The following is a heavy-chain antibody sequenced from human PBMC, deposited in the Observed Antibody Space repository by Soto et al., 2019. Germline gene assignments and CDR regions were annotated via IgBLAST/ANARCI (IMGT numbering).Heavy chain of an antibody. V-gene: IGHV3-30*18. CDR2: ISYDGSNK. Sequence: GGSLRLSCAASGFTFSSYGMHWVRQAPGKGLEWVAVISYDGSNKYYADSVKGRFTISRDNSKNTLYLQMNSLRAEDTAVYYCAKDVVVGATTGLGDYYYYYGMDVWGQGATVTVSS. CDR1: GFTFSSYG. J-gene: IGHJ6*02. D-gene: IGHD1-26*01. CDR3: AKDVVVGATTGLGDYYYYYGMDV.